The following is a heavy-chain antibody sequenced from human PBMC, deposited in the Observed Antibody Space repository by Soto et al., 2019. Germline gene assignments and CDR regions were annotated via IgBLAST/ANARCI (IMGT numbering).Heavy chain of an antibody. CDR2: MYHSGST. J-gene: IGHJ5*02. CDR3: ARETYSSGWYYWFDP. CDR1: GGSISSGGYS. Sequence: SETLSLTCAVSGGSISSGGYSWSWIRQPPGKGLEWIGYMYHSGSTYYNPSLKSRVTISVDRSKNQFSLKLSSVTAADTAVYYCARETYSSGWYYWFDPWGQGTLVTVSS. D-gene: IGHD6-19*01. V-gene: IGHV4-30-2*01.